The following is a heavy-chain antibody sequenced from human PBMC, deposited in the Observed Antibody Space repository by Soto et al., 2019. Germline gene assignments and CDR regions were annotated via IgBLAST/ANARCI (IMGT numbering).Heavy chain of an antibody. CDR3: ARGGLALMDV. D-gene: IGHD3-16*01. CDR2: INAGNGNT. Sequence: QVQLVQSGAEVKKPGASVKVSCKASGYTFTSYAMHWVRQAPGQRLERMGWINAGNGNTKYSQKFQGRVTITRDTSARTAYIELSSLRSEDTAVYYCARGGLALMDVWGQGTTVTVSS. CDR1: GYTFTSYA. V-gene: IGHV1-3*01. J-gene: IGHJ6*02.